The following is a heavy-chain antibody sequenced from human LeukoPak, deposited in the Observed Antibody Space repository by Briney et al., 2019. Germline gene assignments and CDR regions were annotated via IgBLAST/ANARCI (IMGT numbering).Heavy chain of an antibody. V-gene: IGHV3-21*01. CDR1: GFTFSSYS. CDR2: ISSSSSYI. CDR3: ATPYSSGWYNAFDI. J-gene: IGHJ3*02. Sequence: PGGSLRLSCAASGFTFSSYSMNWVRQAPGKWLEWVSSISSSSSYIYYADSVKGRFTISRDNAKNSLYLQMNSLRAEDTAVYYCATPYSSGWYNAFDIWGQGTMVTVSS. D-gene: IGHD6-19*01.